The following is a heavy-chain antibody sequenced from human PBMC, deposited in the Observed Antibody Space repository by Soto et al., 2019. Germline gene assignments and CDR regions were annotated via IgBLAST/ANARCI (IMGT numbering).Heavy chain of an antibody. CDR2: IYWNDEA. J-gene: IGHJ4*02. D-gene: IGHD1-1*01. CDR1: GFSLSTDAVG. V-gene: IGHV2-5*01. CDR3: AHRIAATGRTLGY. Sequence: QITLKESGPTLVRPTQTLTLTCTVSGFSLSTDAVGVAWIRQPPGKALEWLALIYWNDEARYKSSLNNRLTIAEDTSKSSLVLTMADMATLYAATYFCAHRIAATGRTLGYWGQGILVTVSS.